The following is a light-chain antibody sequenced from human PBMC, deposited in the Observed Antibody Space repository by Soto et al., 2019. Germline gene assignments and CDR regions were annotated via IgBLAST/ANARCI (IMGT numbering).Light chain of an antibody. CDR3: QQLNSYPT. Sequence: DIQLTQSPSFLSASVGDRVTIACRASQGISSYLAWYQQQPGKAPKLLIYAASTLQRGVPSRFSGSGSGTEFTLIISSLQPEDFATYYCQQLNSYPTFGGGTKVEIK. J-gene: IGKJ4*01. CDR2: AAS. V-gene: IGKV1-9*01. CDR1: QGISSY.